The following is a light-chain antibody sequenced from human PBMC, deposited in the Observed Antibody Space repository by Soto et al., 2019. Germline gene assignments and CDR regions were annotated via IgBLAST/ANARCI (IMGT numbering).Light chain of an antibody. V-gene: IGKV3-15*01. Sequence: EIVMTQSPCTLSLSPGERATLSCRASQSVSTNLAWYQQIPGQAPRLLIYGASTRETGIPARFSGSGSGTEFTLAISSLQSEDFAIYYCQQYNDWPLTFGLGTKVEIK. CDR3: QQYNDWPLT. CDR2: GAS. CDR1: QSVSTN. J-gene: IGKJ1*01.